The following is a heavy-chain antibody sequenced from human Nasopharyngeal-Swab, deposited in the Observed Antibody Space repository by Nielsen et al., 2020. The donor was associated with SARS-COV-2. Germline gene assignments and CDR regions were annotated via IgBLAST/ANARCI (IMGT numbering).Heavy chain of an antibody. CDR1: GFNFSDYY. Sequence: SLKISCAAPGFNFSDYYISWIRQAPGKGLEWVSYISSSGSTIYYADSVKGRFTISRDNAKNSLYLQMNSLRAEDTAVYYCARDPGEHQLVFFDYWGQGTLVTVSS. J-gene: IGHJ4*02. D-gene: IGHD6-13*01. CDR3: ARDPGEHQLVFFDY. CDR2: ISSSGSTI. V-gene: IGHV3-11*04.